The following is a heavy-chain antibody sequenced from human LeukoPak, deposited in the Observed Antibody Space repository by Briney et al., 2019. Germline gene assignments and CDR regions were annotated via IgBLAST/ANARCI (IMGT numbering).Heavy chain of an antibody. D-gene: IGHD3-22*01. CDR1: GGTFSSYA. CDR2: IIPIFGTA. V-gene: IGHV1-69*05. CDR3: ARTYYYDSSGYLTTSYYFDY. J-gene: IGHJ4*02. Sequence: ASVKVSCKASGGTFSSYAISWVRQAPGQGLEWMGGIIPIFGTANYAQKFQGRATITTDESTSTAYMELSSLRSEDTAVYYCARTYYYDSSGYLTTSYYFDYWGQGTLVTVSS.